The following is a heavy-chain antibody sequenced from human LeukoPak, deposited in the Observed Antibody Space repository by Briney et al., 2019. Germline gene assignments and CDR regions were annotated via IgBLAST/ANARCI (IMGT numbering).Heavy chain of an antibody. CDR1: GYTFTGYY. D-gene: IGHD3-16*02. CDR3: ARDGGGITFGGVIVRPDY. Sequence: ASVKVSCKASGYTFTGYYMHWVRQAPGQGLEWMGRINPNSGGINYAQKFQGRVTMTRDTSISTAYMELSRLRSDDTAVYYCARDGGGITFGGVIVRPDYWGQGTLVTVSS. J-gene: IGHJ4*02. V-gene: IGHV1-2*06. CDR2: INPNSGGI.